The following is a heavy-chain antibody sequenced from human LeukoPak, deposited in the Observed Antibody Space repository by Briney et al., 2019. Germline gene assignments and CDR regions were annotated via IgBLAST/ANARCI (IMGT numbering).Heavy chain of an antibody. CDR1: GDSISSYF. CDR3: ATYSGSYSFDY. D-gene: IGHD1-26*01. V-gene: IGHV4-59*01. J-gene: IGHJ4*02. CDR2: IYYDGTT. Sequence: PSETLSLTCTVSGDSISSYFWSWIRQSPGKGLEWIGYIYYDGTTNYNPSLKSRVTISVDTSRNQFSLELSSVTAADTAVYFCATYSGSYSFDYWGQGALVLVSS.